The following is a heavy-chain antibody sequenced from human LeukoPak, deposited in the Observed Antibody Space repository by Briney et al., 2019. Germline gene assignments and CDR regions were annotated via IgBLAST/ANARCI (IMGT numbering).Heavy chain of an antibody. CDR1: GYTFTGYY. Sequence: ASVKVSCKASGYTFTGYYMHWVRQAPGQGLEWMGWINPNSGGTNYAQKFQGRVTMTRDTSISTAYMELSRLRSDDTAVYYCAREWNTRDGLFDSWGQGTLVTVSS. V-gene: IGHV1-2*02. CDR2: INPNSGGT. CDR3: AREWNTRDGLFDS. D-gene: IGHD5-24*01. J-gene: IGHJ4*02.